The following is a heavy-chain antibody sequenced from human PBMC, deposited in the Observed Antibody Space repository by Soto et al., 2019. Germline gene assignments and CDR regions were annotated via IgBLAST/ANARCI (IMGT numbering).Heavy chain of an antibody. CDR3: ASITLRWESGSIRKKDY. V-gene: IGHV3-48*02. J-gene: IGHJ4*02. Sequence: GGSLRLSCAASGFTFSSYSMNWVRQAPGKGLEWVSYISSSSSTIYYADSVKGRFTISRDNAKNSLYLQMNSLRDEDTAVYYCASITLRWESGSIRKKDYWGQGTLVTVSS. CDR1: GFTFSSYS. CDR2: ISSSSSTI. D-gene: IGHD1-20*01.